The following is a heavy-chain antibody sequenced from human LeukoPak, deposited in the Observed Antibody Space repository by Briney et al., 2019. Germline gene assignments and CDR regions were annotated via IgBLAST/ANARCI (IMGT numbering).Heavy chain of an antibody. Sequence: PGGSLRLSCAASGFTFSNYAMSWVRQAPGKGLEWVSAVSGSGGSTYYVDSVKGRFTISRDNSKNTLYLQMNSLRAEDTALYYCAKSLSSTSCRKFDYWGQGTLVTVSS. CDR3: AKSLSSTSCRKFDY. J-gene: IGHJ4*02. V-gene: IGHV3-23*01. CDR1: GFTFSNYA. CDR2: VSGSGGST. D-gene: IGHD2-2*01.